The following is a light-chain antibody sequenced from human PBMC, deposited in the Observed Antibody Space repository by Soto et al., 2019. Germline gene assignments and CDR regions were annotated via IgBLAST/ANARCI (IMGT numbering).Light chain of an antibody. J-gene: IGKJ1*01. V-gene: IGKV1-27*01. Sequence: DIQMTQSPSSLSASVGDRVTITCRASQGIIAYVAWFQQKPGKAPKLLIYAASTPQSGVPSRCSGSGSGTDFTLTISSLQPEDVATYYCQKYNTAPQTFGQGTKVEIK. CDR3: QKYNTAPQT. CDR2: AAS. CDR1: QGIIAY.